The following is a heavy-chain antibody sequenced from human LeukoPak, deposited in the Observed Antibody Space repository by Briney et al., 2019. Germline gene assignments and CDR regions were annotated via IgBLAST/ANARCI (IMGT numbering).Heavy chain of an antibody. CDR3: ARPTRRDGYSGVDS. CDR2: INSDGSST. V-gene: IGHV3-74*01. Sequence: GGSLTLTCAVSGFTFSNYWMHWVRQAPGKGLVWVSRINSDGSSTSQADSVKGRFTISRDNGKNTLYLQMNSLRAEDTAVYYCARPTRRDGYSGVDSWGRGTLVTVSS. J-gene: IGHJ4*02. D-gene: IGHD5-24*01. CDR1: GFTFSNYW.